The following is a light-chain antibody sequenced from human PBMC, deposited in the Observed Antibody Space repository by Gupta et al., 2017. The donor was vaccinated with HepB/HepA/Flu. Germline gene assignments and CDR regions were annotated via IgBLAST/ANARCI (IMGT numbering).Light chain of an antibody. CDR2: ENN. CDR3: GTWDSSLSVYV. J-gene: IGLJ1*01. Sequence: QSVLTQPPSVSAAQGQKVTIACSGSSSNIGNNYLSWYQHLPGTAPKLLIFENNKRPSGIPDRFSGSKSGTSATLGITGLQTGDEADYYCGTWDSSLSVYVFGTETKVTVL. V-gene: IGLV1-51*02. CDR1: SSNIGNNY.